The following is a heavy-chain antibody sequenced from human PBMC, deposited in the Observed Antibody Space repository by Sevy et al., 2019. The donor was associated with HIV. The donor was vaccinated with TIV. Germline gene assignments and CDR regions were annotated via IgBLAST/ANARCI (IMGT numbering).Heavy chain of an antibody. CDR3: ASERYCSGGSCPYGMDV. CDR2: IYYSGST. D-gene: IGHD2-15*01. Sequence: SETLSLTCTVSGGSISSYYWSWIRQPPGKGLEWIGYIYYSGSTNYNPSLKSRVTISVDTSKNQISLKLSSVTAADTAVYYCASERYCSGGSCPYGMDVWGQGTTVTVSS. J-gene: IGHJ6*02. CDR1: GGSISSYY. V-gene: IGHV4-59*12.